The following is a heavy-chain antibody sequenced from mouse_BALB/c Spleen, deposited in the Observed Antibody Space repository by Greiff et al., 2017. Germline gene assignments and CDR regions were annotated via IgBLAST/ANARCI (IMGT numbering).Heavy chain of an antibody. CDR2: IYPGDGDT. CDR3: ARLDY. CDR1: GYTFTSYW. J-gene: IGHJ4*01. V-gene: IGHV1-87*01. Sequence: VQLVESGAELARPGASVKLSCKASGYTFTSYWMQWVKQRPGQGLEWIGAIYPGDGDTRYTQKFKGKATLTADKSSSTAYMQLSSLASEDSAVYYCARLDYWGQGTSVTVSS.